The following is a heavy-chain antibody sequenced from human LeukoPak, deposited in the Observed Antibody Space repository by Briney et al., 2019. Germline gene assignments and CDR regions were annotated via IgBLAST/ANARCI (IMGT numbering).Heavy chain of an antibody. J-gene: IGHJ3*01. Sequence: GGSLRLSCVASGFALSNYALTWVRQAPGKGLEWVSVISGSGGTTHYADSVKGRFTISRDNSKNPLYLQMNSLRVGDTAMYYCAKDPNGDYVGAFDFWGQGTMVTVSS. CDR3: AKDPNGDYVGAFDF. CDR1: GFALSNYA. D-gene: IGHD4-17*01. CDR2: ISGSGGTT. V-gene: IGHV3-23*01.